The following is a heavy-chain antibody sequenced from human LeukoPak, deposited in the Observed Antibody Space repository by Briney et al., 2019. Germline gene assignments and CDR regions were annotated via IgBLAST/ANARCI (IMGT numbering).Heavy chain of an antibody. CDR2: IYHSGST. CDR3: ARHSLATVTIDY. J-gene: IGHJ4*02. Sequence: SSETLSLACAVSGYSISSGYYWGWIRQPPRKGLEWIGSIYHSGSTYYNPSLKSRVTISVDTSKNQFPLKLSSVTAAVTAVYYCARHSLATVTIDYWGQGTLVTVSS. V-gene: IGHV4-38-2*01. D-gene: IGHD4-17*01. CDR1: GYSISSGYY.